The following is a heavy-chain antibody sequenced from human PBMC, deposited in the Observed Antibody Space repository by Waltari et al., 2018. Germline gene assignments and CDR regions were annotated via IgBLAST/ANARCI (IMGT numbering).Heavy chain of an antibody. CDR2: ISSSSSYI. CDR3: ASGVGSGSYNY. J-gene: IGHJ4*02. V-gene: IGHV3-21*01. Sequence: EVQLVESGGGLVKPGGSLRLSCAASGFTFSSYSMNWVRQAPGKGLEWVSSISSSSSYIYYADAVKGRFTISRDNAKNSLYLQMNSLRAEDTAVYYCASGVGSGSYNYWGQGTLVTVSS. CDR1: GFTFSSYS. D-gene: IGHD1-26*01.